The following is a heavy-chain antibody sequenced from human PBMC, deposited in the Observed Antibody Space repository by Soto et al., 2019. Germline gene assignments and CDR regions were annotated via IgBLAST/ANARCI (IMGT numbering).Heavy chain of an antibody. D-gene: IGHD6-6*01. CDR2: IYSGGST. CDR1: GFTVSSNY. J-gene: IGHJ4*02. Sequence: GGSLRLSCAASGFTVSSNYMSWVRQAPGKGLEWVSVIYSGGSTYYADSVKGRFTISRDNSKNTLYLQMNSLRAEDTAVYYCARDEVAARLNYWGQGTLVTVSS. V-gene: IGHV3-66*01. CDR3: ARDEVAARLNY.